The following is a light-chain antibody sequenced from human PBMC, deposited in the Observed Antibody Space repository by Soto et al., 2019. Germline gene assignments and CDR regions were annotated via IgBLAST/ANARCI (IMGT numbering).Light chain of an antibody. CDR3: ATWDISLTAVL. CDR1: TSNIAINY. CDR2: DND. V-gene: IGLV1-51*01. Sequence: QSVLTQPPSVSAPPGQKVTISCSGSTSNIAINYVSWYQKVPGTAPTLLIYDNDKRPSGIPDRFSASKSGTAATLDISGLLTGDEADYYCATWDISLTAVLFGGGTQLTVL. J-gene: IGLJ3*02.